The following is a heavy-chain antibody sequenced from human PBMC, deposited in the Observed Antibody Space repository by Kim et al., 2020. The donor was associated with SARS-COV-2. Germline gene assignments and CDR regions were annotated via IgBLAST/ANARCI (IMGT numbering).Heavy chain of an antibody. J-gene: IGHJ4*01. CDR2: INPNSGGT. CDR1: GYTFTGYY. V-gene: IGHV1-2*02. Sequence: ASVKVSCKASGYTFTGYYMHCVRQAPGQGLEWMGWINPNSGGTNYAQKFQGRVTMTRDTSISTAYMELSRLRSDDTAVDYCAIIGSGSYYNVPFGYWGRNPGHRLL. CDR3: AIIGSGSYYNVPFGY. D-gene: IGHD3-10*01.